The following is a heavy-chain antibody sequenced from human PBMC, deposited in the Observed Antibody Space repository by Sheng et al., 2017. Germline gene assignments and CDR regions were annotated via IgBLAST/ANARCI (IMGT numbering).Heavy chain of an antibody. Sequence: QVQLVQSGAEVKKPGSSVKVSCKASGGTFSSYAISWVRQAPGQGLEWMGGIIPIFGTANYAQKFQGRVTITTDESTSTAYMELSSLRSEDTAVYYCARLTALRGSNWFDPWGQGTPGHRLL. D-gene: IGHD1-20*01. CDR2: IIPIFGTA. J-gene: IGHJ5*02. CDR3: ARLTALRGSNWFDP. CDR1: GGTFSSYA. V-gene: IGHV1-69*05.